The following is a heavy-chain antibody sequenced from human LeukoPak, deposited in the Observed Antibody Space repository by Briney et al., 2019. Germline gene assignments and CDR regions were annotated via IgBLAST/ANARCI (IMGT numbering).Heavy chain of an antibody. CDR1: GFTFSSYG. J-gene: IGHJ4*02. CDR2: IWYDGSNK. CDR3: TTGFWSGYLFDY. Sequence: GGSLRLSCAASGFTFSSYGMHWVRQAPGKGLEWVAVIWYDGSNKYYADSVKGRFTVSRDNSKNTLYLQMNSLRAEDTAVYYCTTGFWSGYLFDYWGQGTLVTVSS. D-gene: IGHD3-3*01. V-gene: IGHV3-33*01.